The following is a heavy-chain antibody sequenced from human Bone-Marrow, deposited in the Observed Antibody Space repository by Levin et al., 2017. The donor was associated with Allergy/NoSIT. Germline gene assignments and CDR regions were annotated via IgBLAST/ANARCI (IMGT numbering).Heavy chain of an antibody. CDR3: ARDREWSTMLRGLLYGMDV. J-gene: IGHJ6*02. CDR2: IIPIFGAA. CDR1: GGTFDSHG. V-gene: IGHV1-69*13. D-gene: IGHD3-10*01. Sequence: ASVKVSCKASGGTFDSHGIMWVRQAPGQGLEWMGGIIPIFGAANSAQKFQGRVTITANEPSGIVYLELSRLRLEDTAVYYCARDREWSTMLRGLLYGMDVWGQGTTVTVSS.